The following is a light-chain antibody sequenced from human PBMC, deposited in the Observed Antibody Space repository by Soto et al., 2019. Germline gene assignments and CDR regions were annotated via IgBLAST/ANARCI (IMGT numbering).Light chain of an antibody. Sequence: EIVCTQSPDTLSLSPGERATLSFRTSQSVSSNYLAWYQQKPAQAPRLLIYGASSRATGIPDRFSGSGSGTDFTLTISRLEPEDLAVYYCQQYNTWPLYTFGQGTKVDIK. J-gene: IGKJ2*01. V-gene: IGKV3-20*01. CDR1: QSVSSNY. CDR3: QQYNTWPLYT. CDR2: GAS.